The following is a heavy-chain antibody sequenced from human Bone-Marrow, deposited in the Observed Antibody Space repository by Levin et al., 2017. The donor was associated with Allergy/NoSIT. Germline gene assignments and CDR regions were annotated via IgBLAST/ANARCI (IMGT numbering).Heavy chain of an antibody. Sequence: ASVKVSCKASGYTFTGYYMHWVRQAPGQGLEWMGRINPNSGGTNYAQKFQGRVTMTRDTSISTAYMELSRLRSDDTAVYYCARGQAVAGPFDYWGQGTLVTVSS. J-gene: IGHJ4*02. CDR3: ARGQAVAGPFDY. V-gene: IGHV1-2*06. D-gene: IGHD6-19*01. CDR2: INPNSGGT. CDR1: GYTFTGYY.